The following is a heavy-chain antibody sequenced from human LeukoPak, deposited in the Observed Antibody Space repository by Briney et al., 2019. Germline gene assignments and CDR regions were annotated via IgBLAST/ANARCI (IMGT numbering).Heavy chain of an antibody. CDR3: ASHLPCGSASCPPFDD. V-gene: IGHV3-7*01. D-gene: IGHD2-2*01. CDR1: ELRFSSYW. J-gene: IGHJ4*02. CDR2: INQDGSEK. Sequence: GGSLSLSCAACELRFSSYWMNWVGQAAGRGGEGVAYINQDGSEKYYVDSVKGRFTISRDNAKNSLYLQMSTLRAEDTAVYYCASHLPCGSASCPPFDDWGPRTPVTVSS.